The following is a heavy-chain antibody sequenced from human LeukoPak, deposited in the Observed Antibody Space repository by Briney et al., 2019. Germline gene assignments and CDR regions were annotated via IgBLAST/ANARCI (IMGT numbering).Heavy chain of an antibody. D-gene: IGHD2-21*01. CDR3: ARTMAHGGANH. CDR1: GYTFINYY. J-gene: IGHJ5*02. Sequence: ASGKVSCKASGYTFINYYTHWVRQAPGQGLEWMGRINPSGDSVNYAQKFQDRVTMTRDTSTNTVYLELSSLRSDDTAVYYCARTMAHGGANHWGQGTLVTVSS. V-gene: IGHV1-46*01. CDR2: INPSGDSV.